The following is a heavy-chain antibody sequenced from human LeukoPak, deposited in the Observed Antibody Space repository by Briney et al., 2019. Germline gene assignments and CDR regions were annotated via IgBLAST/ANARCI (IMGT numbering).Heavy chain of an antibody. J-gene: IGHJ6*02. CDR2: IYSGGST. CDR1: GFTVSSNY. D-gene: IGHD3-10*01. Sequence: GGSLRLSCAASGFTVSSNYMSWVRQAPGKGLEWVSVIYSGGSTYYADSVKGRFTISRDNSKNTLYLQMNSLRAEDTAVYYCASSGGTPSHCGMDVWGQGTTVTVSS. V-gene: IGHV3-53*01. CDR3: ASSGGTPSHCGMDV.